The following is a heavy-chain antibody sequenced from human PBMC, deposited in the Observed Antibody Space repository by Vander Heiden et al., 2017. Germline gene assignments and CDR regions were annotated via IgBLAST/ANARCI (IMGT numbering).Heavy chain of an antibody. V-gene: IGHV3-21*01. J-gene: IGHJ4*02. CDR1: GFTLSSYS. CDR2: ISSSSSYI. D-gene: IGHD1-26*01. Sequence: EVQLVESGGGLVKPGGSLRLSCAASGFTLSSYSMNWVRQAPGKGLEWVSSISSSSSYIYYADSVKGRFTISRDNAKNSLYLQMNSLRAEDTAVYYCARDPTPIEYSGSYYFDYWGQGTLVTVSS. CDR3: ARDPTPIEYSGSYYFDY.